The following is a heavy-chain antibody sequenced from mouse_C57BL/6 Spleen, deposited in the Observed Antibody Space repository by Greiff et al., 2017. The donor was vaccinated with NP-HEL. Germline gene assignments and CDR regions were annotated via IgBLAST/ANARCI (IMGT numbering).Heavy chain of an antibody. J-gene: IGHJ3*01. D-gene: IGHD2-4*01. V-gene: IGHV3-1*01. CDR2: ISYSGST. CDR1: GYSITSGYD. CDR3: ARDDYVAWFAY. Sequence: EVQLQESGPGMVKPSQSLSLTCTVTGYSITSGYDWHWIRHFPGNKLEWMGYISYSGSTNYNPSLNSRISITHDTSKNHFFLKLNSVTTEDTATYYCARDDYVAWFAYWGQGTLVTVSA.